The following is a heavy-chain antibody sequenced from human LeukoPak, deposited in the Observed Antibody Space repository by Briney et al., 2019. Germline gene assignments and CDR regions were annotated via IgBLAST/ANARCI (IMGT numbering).Heavy chain of an antibody. CDR2: ISSSGSNI. J-gene: IGHJ4*02. Sequence: GGALILSCAASGFTLRSYEMNSVRQAPGTGLEWDPYISSSGSNIYYADSVTGRFTISRDNPKNSLYLQMNSLGAEDTAVYYCARGGFALDYWGQGTLVTVSS. V-gene: IGHV3-48*03. CDR1: GFTLRSYE. CDR3: ARGGFALDY.